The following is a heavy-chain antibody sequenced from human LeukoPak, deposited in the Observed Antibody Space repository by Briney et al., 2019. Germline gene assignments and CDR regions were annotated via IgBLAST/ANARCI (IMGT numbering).Heavy chain of an antibody. CDR3: ARVYRWLHPDDAFDI. CDR2: IYTSGST. J-gene: IGHJ3*02. V-gene: IGHV4-4*07. Sequence: SETLSLTCTVSGGSISSYYWSWIRQPAGKGLEWIGRIYTSGSTNYNPSLKSRVTMSVDTSKNQFSLRLSSVNAADTAVYYCARVYRWLHPDDAFDIWGQGTMVTVSS. CDR1: GGSISSYY. D-gene: IGHD5-12*01.